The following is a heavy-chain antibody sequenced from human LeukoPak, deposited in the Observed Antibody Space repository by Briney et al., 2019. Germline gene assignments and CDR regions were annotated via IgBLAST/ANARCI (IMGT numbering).Heavy chain of an antibody. J-gene: IGHJ6*03. V-gene: IGHV4-4*07. D-gene: IGHD3-9*01. CDR1: GGSISSYY. CDR2: IYTSGST. CDR3: ARGGFDGYYYYMDV. Sequence: PSETLSLTCTVSGGSISSYYWSWIRQPAGKGLEWIGRIYTSGSTNYNPSLKSRVTISVDTSKNQFSLKLSSVTAADTAVYYCARGGFDGYYYYMDVWGKGTTVTISS.